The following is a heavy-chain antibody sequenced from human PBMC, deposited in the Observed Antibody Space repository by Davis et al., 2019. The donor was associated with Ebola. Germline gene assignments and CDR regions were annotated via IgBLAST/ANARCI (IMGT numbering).Heavy chain of an antibody. D-gene: IGHD6-13*01. J-gene: IGHJ5*02. V-gene: IGHV1-3*01. CDR2: INAGNGNT. CDR1: GYTFTDHF. Sequence: ASVKVSCKASGYTFTDHFMHWVRQAPGQRLEWMGWINAGNGNTKYSQKFQGRVTITRDTSASTAYMELSSLRSEDTAVYYCARDPMYSSSWYGWFDPWGQGTLVTVSS. CDR3: ARDPMYSSSWYGWFDP.